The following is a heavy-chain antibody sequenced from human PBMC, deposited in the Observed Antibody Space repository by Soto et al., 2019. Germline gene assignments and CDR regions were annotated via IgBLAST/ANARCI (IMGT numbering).Heavy chain of an antibody. Sequence: PSETLSLTCAVSGGSISSGGYSWSWIRQPPGKGLEWIGYIYHSGSTYYNPSLKSRVTISVDRSKNQFSLKLSSVTAADTAVYYCARLVGEASIDYWGQGTLVTVSS. J-gene: IGHJ4*02. V-gene: IGHV4-30-2*01. CDR1: GGSISSGGYS. CDR3: ARLVGEASIDY. CDR2: IYHSGST.